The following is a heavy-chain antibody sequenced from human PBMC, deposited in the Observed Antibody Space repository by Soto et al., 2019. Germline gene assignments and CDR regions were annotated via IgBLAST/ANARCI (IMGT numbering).Heavy chain of an antibody. J-gene: IGHJ3*02. CDR2: IIPIFGTV. CDR1: GGTFSSYA. CDR3: ARKRGYGGKIETIELDAFDI. Sequence: SVKVSCKASGGTFSSYAISWVRQAPGQGLEWMGGIIPIFGTVNYAQKFQGRVTITADESTSTAYMELSSLRSEDTAVYYCARKRGYGGKIETIELDAFDIWGQGTMVTVSS. D-gene: IGHD2-15*01. V-gene: IGHV1-69*13.